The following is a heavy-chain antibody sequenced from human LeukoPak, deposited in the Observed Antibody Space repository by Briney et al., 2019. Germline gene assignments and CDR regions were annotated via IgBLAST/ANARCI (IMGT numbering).Heavy chain of an antibody. CDR2: IYYSGSS. J-gene: IGHJ6*02. D-gene: IGHD6-13*01. Sequence: SETLSLTCTVSGGSNSSYYWSWIRQPPGKGLEWIGYIYYSGSSNYNPSLKSRVTISVDMSKNQFSLNLSSVTAADTAVYYCAMVETGVAAAANYYYYGMDVWGQGTTVTVSS. CDR3: AMVETGVAAAANYYYYGMDV. CDR1: GGSNSSYY. V-gene: IGHV4-59*01.